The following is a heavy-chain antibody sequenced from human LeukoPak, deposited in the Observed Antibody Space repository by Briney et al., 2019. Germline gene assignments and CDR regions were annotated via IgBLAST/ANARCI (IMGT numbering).Heavy chain of an antibody. CDR3: AKITEWLSPYYYGMDV. CDR1: GCTFGSYA. D-gene: IGHD3-3*01. Sequence: GGSLRLSCSASGCTFGSYAMHWVRQAPGKGLEYVSAISSNGGSAYYADSVKGRFTISRDNSKNTLYLQMSSLRAEDTAVYYCAKITEWLSPYYYGMDVWGQGTTVTVSS. CDR2: ISSNGGSA. J-gene: IGHJ6*02. V-gene: IGHV3-64D*06.